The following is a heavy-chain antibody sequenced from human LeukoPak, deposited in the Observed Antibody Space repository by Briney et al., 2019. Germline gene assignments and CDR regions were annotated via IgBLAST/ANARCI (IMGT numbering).Heavy chain of an antibody. CDR2: IYTSGST. J-gene: IGHJ4*02. CDR1: GGSISSGTYY. D-gene: IGHD3-9*01. V-gene: IGHV4-61*02. Sequence: IPSETLPLTCTVSGGSISSGTYYWSWIRQTAGKGLEWIGRIYTSGSTNYNPSLKSRVTISVDTSKNQFSLKLSSVTAADTAVYYCARDRTYYDILTGYSEWGNFDYWGQGTLVTVSS. CDR3: ARDRTYYDILTGYSEWGNFDY.